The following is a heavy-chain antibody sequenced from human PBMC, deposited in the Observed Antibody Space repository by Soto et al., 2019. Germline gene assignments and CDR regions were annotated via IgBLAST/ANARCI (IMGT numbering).Heavy chain of an antibody. V-gene: IGHV4-39*01. Sequence: QLQLQEAGPGLVTPSQALSLTCTVSGASISVHSYYWTWIRQPPGKGLEWIGRSYYSATTYFNSYHNSRATISVDTSKNQFSLGLTSVTAADTAIYYCTWRYNWNDNYFDPCGPGALVTGSS. CDR1: GASISVHSYY. D-gene: IGHD1-20*01. CDR2: SYYSATT. J-gene: IGHJ5*02. CDR3: TWRYNWNDNYFDP.